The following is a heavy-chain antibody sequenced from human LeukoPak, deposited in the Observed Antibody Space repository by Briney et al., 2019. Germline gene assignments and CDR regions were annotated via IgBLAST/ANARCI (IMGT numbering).Heavy chain of an antibody. V-gene: IGHV3-30*18. J-gene: IGHJ4*02. D-gene: IGHD4-17*01. CDR3: AKRPSDYGDYVSYFDY. CDR1: GFTFCSYS. CDR2: ISDDGRSK. Sequence: SGGSLRLSCAASGFTFCSYSMNWVCQAPGKGREWVGVISDDGRSKDYADSVKGRFTISRDNSKDTLYLQMNSLRAEDTAVYSCAKRPSDYGDYVSYFDYWGQGTLVTVSS.